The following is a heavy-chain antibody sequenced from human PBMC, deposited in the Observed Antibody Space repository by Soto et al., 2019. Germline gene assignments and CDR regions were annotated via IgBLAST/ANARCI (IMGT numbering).Heavy chain of an antibody. J-gene: IGHJ4*01. CDR2: MSYDGTNE. CDR1: GFSFTHYT. Sequence: LRLSCAASGFSFTHYTINWVRPAPGKGLEWVAVMSYDGTNEYYADSVKGRFTISRDNSKSTVYLQMNSRTPEDTALYYCARKWGTYSSASLDYWGLGTLVTVSS. D-gene: IGHD6-19*01. CDR3: ARKWGTYSSASLDY. V-gene: IGHV3-30*01.